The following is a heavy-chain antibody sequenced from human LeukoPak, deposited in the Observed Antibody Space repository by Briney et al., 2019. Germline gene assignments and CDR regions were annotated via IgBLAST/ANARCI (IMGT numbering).Heavy chain of an antibody. CDR2: ISAYNGNT. V-gene: IGHV1-18*01. J-gene: IGHJ4*02. CDR1: GYTFPSYG. Sequence: ASVKVSCKASGYTFPSYGIRWVRQAPGQGLEWMGWISAYNGNTNYAQKLQGRVTMTTDTSTSTAYMELRSLRSDDTAVYYCARSGRQLRFLDYWGQGTLVTVSS. CDR3: ARSGRQLRFLDY. D-gene: IGHD3-3*01.